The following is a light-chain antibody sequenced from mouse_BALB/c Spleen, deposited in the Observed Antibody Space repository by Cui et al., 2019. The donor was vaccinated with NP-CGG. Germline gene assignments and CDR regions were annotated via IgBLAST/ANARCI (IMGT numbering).Light chain of an antibody. Sequence: QAVVPQESALTTSPGETVTLTCRSSTGAVTTSNYANWVQEKPDHLFTGLIGGTNNRAPGVPARFSGSLIGDKAALTITGAQTEDEAIYFCALWYSNNWVFGGGTKLTVL. V-gene: IGLV1*01. J-gene: IGLJ1*01. CDR2: GTN. CDR3: ALWYSNNWV. CDR1: TGAVTTSNY.